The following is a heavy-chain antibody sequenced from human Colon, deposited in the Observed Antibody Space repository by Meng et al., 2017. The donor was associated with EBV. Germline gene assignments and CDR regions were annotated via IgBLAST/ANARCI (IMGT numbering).Heavy chain of an antibody. CDR1: GYTFTRYP. CDR2: ISTNTGNP. CDR3: GTLKYTSGFYGPAY. Sequence: VQVVQFGSGLKKPGASVKVSCKASGYTFTRYPMNWVRQAPGQGLEWMGWISTNTGNPTYAQGFTGRFVFSVDTSVSTAYLQISSLKAEDTAVYYCGTLKYTSGFYGPAYWGQGALVTVSS. J-gene: IGHJ4*02. D-gene: IGHD6-19*01. V-gene: IGHV7-4-1*02.